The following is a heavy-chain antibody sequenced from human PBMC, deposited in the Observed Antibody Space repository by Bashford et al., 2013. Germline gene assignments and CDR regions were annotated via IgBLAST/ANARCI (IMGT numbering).Heavy chain of an antibody. Sequence: VASVKVSCKASGYTFTSYGISWVRQAPGQGLEWMGGIIPIFGTANYAQKFQGRVTITADESTSTAYMELSSLRSEDTAVYYCARCIAARQVTHYYYYGMDVWGQGTTVTVSS. CDR1: GYTFTSYG. J-gene: IGHJ6*02. CDR3: ARCIAARQVTHYYYYGMDV. CDR2: IIPIFGTA. V-gene: IGHV1-69*13. D-gene: IGHD6-6*01.